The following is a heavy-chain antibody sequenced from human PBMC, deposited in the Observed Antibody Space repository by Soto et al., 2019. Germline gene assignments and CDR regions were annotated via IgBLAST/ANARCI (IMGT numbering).Heavy chain of an antibody. CDR2: ISSSSSYI. CDR3: ARGTIQIAAAGHDAFDI. V-gene: IGHV3-21*01. D-gene: IGHD6-13*01. J-gene: IGHJ3*02. Sequence: GGSLRLSCAASGFTFSSYSMNWVRQAPGKGLEWVSSISSSSSYIYYADSVKGRFTISRDNAKNSLYLQMNSLRAEDTAVYYCARGTIQIAAAGHDAFDIWGQGTMVTVSS. CDR1: GFTFSSYS.